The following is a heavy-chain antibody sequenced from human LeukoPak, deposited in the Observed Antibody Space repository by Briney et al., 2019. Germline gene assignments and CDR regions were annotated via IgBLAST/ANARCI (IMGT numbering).Heavy chain of an antibody. CDR2: IIPIFGTA. CDR1: GGTFSSYA. J-gene: IGHJ6*03. D-gene: IGHD3-10*01. Sequence: SATVSCKASGGTFSSYAISWVRQAPGQGLEWMGGIIPIFGTANYAQKFQGRVTITADESTSTAYMELSSLRSEDTAVYYCARDQGSGSFSIREKNYYYMDVWGKGTTVTVSS. V-gene: IGHV1-69*13. CDR3: ARDQGSGSFSIREKNYYYMDV.